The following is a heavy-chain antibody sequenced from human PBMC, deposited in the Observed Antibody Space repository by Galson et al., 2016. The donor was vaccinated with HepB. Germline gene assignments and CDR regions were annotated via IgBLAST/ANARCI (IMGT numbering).Heavy chain of an antibody. J-gene: IGHJ5*02. Sequence: SVTVSCKASGYTYTDYYVHWVRQAPGLGLEWMGRINSNSGEANYAQRFQGRFTMTRDTSISTTYMEMSRLRSDDTAIYYCVRGDVVVVPAEYNWFDPWGQGTLVTASS. CDR2: INSNSGEA. CDR3: VRGDVVVVPAEYNWFDP. V-gene: IGHV1-2*06. D-gene: IGHD2-2*01. CDR1: GYTYTDYY.